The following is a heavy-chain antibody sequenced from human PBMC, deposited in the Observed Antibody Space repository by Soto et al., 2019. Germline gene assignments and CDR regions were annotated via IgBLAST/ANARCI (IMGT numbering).Heavy chain of an antibody. J-gene: IGHJ4*02. D-gene: IGHD1-26*01. Sequence: SETLSLTCTVSGGSISSGDYYWSWIRQPPGKGLEWIGYIYYSGSTYYNPSPKSRVTISVDTSKNQFSLKLSSVTAADTAVYYCAAFPGLVGATEGLGYWGQGTLVTVS. CDR3: AAFPGLVGATEGLGY. CDR2: IYYSGST. V-gene: IGHV4-30-4*01. CDR1: GGSISSGDYY.